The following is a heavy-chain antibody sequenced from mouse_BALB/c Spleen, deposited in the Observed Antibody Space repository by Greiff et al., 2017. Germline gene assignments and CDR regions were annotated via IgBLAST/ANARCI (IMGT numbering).Heavy chain of an antibody. CDR1: GFTFSSYG. Sequence: EVMLVESGGDLVKPGGSLKLSCAASGFTFSSYGMSWVRQTPDKRLEWVATISSGGSYTYSPDSVTGRFTISRDNAKNTLYLQMSSLKSEDTAMYYCARQSPMTTGGATSGWYVDVWGAGTTVTVSS. J-gene: IGHJ1*01. CDR3: ARQSPMTTGGATSGWYVDV. CDR2: ISSGGSYT. D-gene: IGHD1-1*01. V-gene: IGHV5-6*02.